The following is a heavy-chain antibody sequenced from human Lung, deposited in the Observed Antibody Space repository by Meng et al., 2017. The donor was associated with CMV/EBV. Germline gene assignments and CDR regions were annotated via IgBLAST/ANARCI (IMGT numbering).Heavy chain of an antibody. V-gene: IGHV2-70D*14. CDR1: GFSLSASGMR. CDR3: ARFQIGYVGAFDI. CDR2: IDWDDDK. Sequence: SGPTLVKPTQTLTLTCTFSGFSLSASGMRVSWIRQPPGQALEWPARIDWDDDKFYNTSLKTRLTVSKDTSANQVVFTMTNMDPVDTATYYCARFQIGYVGAFDIWGPGTMVTVSS. D-gene: IGHD5-12*01. J-gene: IGHJ3*02.